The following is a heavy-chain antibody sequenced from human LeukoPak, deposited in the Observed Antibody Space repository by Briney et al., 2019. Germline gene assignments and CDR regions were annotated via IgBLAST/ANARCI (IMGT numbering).Heavy chain of an antibody. D-gene: IGHD2-21*02. CDR2: ISSSGSTI. CDR1: GFTFSSYS. V-gene: IGHV3-48*04. CDR3: ARVCGGDCLGAFDI. Sequence: AGGSLRLSCAASGFTFSSYSMNWVRQAPGKGLEWVSYISSSGSTIYYADSVKGRFTISRDNGKNSLYLQMNSLRAEDTAVYYCARVCGGDCLGAFDIWGQGTMVTVSP. J-gene: IGHJ3*02.